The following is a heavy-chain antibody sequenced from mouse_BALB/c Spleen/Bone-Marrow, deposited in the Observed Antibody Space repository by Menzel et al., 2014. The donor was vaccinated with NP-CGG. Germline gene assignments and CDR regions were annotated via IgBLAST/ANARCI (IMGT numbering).Heavy chain of an antibody. Sequence: LVESGAELVRPGTSVKVSCKASGYAFTNYLIEWVKRRPGQGLEWIGVINPGSGGTNYNEKFKGKATLTADKSSSTAYMQLSSLTSDDSAVYFCARRDYAMDYWGQGTSVTVSS. CDR1: GYAFTNYL. CDR3: ARRDYAMDY. CDR2: INPGSGGT. V-gene: IGHV1-54*03. J-gene: IGHJ4*01.